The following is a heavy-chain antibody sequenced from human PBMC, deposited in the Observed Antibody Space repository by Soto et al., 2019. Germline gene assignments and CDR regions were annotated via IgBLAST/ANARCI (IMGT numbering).Heavy chain of an antibody. Sequence: QVQLVQSGAEVKKPGASVKVSCKASGYTFTGYYMHWVRQAPGQGLEWMGWINPNSGGTNYAQKFQGRVTMTRDTSISTADMELSRLRSDDTAVYYCARDVTMAYYYYDGMDVWGQGTTVTVSS. CDR1: GYTFTGYY. CDR2: INPNSGGT. D-gene: IGHD3-10*01. J-gene: IGHJ6*02. V-gene: IGHV1-2*02. CDR3: ARDVTMAYYYYDGMDV.